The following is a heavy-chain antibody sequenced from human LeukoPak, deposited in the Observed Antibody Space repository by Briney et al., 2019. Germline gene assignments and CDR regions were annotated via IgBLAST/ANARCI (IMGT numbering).Heavy chain of an antibody. V-gene: IGHV3-7*03. CDR3: AREGIGIAAAGAYYYYYYMDV. J-gene: IGHJ6*03. Sequence: PGRSLRLSCAASGFTFSSYWMSWVRQAPGKGLEWVANIKQDGSEKYYVDSVKGRFTISRDNAKNSLYLQMNSLRAEDTAVYYCAREGIGIAAAGAYYYYYYMDVWGKGTTVTVSS. D-gene: IGHD6-13*01. CDR2: IKQDGSEK. CDR1: GFTFSSYW.